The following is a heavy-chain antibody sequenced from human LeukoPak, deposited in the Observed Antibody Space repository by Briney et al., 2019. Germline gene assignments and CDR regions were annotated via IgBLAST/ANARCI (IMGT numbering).Heavy chain of an antibody. CDR1: GFTFSSYA. Sequence: GGSLRLSCAASGFTFSSYAMSWVRQAPGKGLEWVSAISGSGGSTYYADSVKGRFTISRDNSKNTLYLQMNSLRAEDTAVYYCAKDRVPYYYGSGRTTEFDYWGQGTLVTVSS. CDR3: AKDRVPYYYGSGRTTEFDY. CDR2: ISGSGGST. D-gene: IGHD3-10*01. J-gene: IGHJ4*02. V-gene: IGHV3-23*01.